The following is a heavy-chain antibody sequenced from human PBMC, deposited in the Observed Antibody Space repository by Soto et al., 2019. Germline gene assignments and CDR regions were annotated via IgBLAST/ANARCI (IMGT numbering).Heavy chain of an antibody. CDR3: ARDRNHYYDSSGYYGSLDP. V-gene: IGHV1-46*01. CDR2: IIPRGGIR. Sequence: GASVKVSCKASGYTFTSYYMHWVRQAPGQGLVWMGRIIPRGGIRNYAQKFQGRVTITEDISTNTGYMELSSLTSQDTAIYYCARDRNHYYDSSGYYGSLDPWGQGTLVTVSS. D-gene: IGHD3-22*01. J-gene: IGHJ5*02. CDR1: GYTFTSYY.